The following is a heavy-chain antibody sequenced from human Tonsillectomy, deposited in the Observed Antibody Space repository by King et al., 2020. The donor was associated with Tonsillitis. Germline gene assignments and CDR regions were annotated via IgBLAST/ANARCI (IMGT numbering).Heavy chain of an antibody. J-gene: IGHJ4*02. V-gene: IGHV4-38-2*02. Sequence: VQLQESGPGLVKPSETLSLTCTFSGYSTNSSYYWGWIRQPPGKGLEWIGSMSHSGTTYYKPSLKSRVTMSVDTSKNQFSLRLSSVTAADTAVYVCARAGAITIFGMADRRPASFDYWGQGTLVTVSS. CDR2: MSHSGTT. D-gene: IGHD3-3*01. CDR3: ARAGAITIFGMADRRPASFDY. CDR1: GYSTNSSYY.